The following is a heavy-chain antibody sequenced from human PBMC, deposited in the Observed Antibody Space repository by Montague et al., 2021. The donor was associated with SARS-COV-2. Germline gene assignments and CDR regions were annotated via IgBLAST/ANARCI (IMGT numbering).Heavy chain of an antibody. CDR2: IYWNDDE. CDR3: AYFSTTVSTGYFDP. D-gene: IGHD4-17*01. V-gene: IGHV2-5*04. Sequence: PELVKPTQTLTLTCSFSGFSPRTGGVGVGWFRQPPEKALEWPALIYWNDDERYTPSLRTRLTITKDISNNQLALIMTNMDPVNTGTYYCAYFSTTVSTGYFDPWGPGHRVTVSS. J-gene: IGHJ5*02. CDR1: GFSPRTGGVG.